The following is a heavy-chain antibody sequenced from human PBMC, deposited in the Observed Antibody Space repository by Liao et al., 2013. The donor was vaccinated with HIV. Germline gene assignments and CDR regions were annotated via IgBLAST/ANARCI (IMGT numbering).Heavy chain of an antibody. D-gene: IGHD3-16*01. CDR1: GGSLSENY. CDR3: ARGSITGEYFQH. V-gene: IGHV4-34*01. CDR2: INHSVST. J-gene: IGHJ1*01. Sequence: QVKLQQWGAGLLKPSETLSLTCAVYGGSLSENYWTWIRQPPGKGLEWIGEINHSVSTYYNPSLKSRVTISVDTSKNQFSLKLISMTAADTAVYYCARGSITGEYFQHWGQGTLVTVSS.